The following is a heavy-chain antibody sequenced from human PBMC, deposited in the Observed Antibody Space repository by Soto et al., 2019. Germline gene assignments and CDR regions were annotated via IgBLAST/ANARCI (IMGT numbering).Heavy chain of an antibody. Sequence: QVQLVESGGGVVQPGRSLRLSCAASGFTFSSYGMHWVRQAPGKGLEWVAGIWYDGSNKYYADSVKGRFTISRDNSKNTLYLQMNSLRAEDKAVYYCARGSGSRAAAGMVSTIDYWGQGTLVTVSS. CDR2: IWYDGSNK. J-gene: IGHJ4*02. CDR3: ARGSGSRAAAGMVSTIDY. D-gene: IGHD6-13*01. CDR1: GFTFSSYG. V-gene: IGHV3-33*01.